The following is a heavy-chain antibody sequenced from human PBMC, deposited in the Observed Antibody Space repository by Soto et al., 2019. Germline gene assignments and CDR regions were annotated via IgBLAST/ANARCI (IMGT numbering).Heavy chain of an antibody. CDR3: ARGGVYATDHYYRGMDV. D-gene: IGHD5-12*01. CDR2: INLFDGRT. V-gene: IGHV3-23*01. Sequence: QTGGSLRLSCAASGFTFRAFGMSWIRQTPEKGLEWVSSINLFDGRTYYTDSVKGRFTISKDDSKNTVSLQLNSLRVDDTAIYYCARGGVYATDHYYRGMDVWGQGRPVTVSS. CDR1: GFTFRAFG. J-gene: IGHJ6*02.